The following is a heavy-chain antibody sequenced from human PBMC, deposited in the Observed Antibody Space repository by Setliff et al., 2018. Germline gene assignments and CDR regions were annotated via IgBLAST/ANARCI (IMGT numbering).Heavy chain of an antibody. CDR2: VYHNGNT. CDR3: ARDTRDKYDRSGHYLSLDY. CDR1: GGSISPYF. V-gene: IGHV4-4*08. J-gene: IGHJ4*02. Sequence: SETLSLTCTVSGGSISPYFWSWVRQPPGKGLEWIGYVYHNGNTNFNPSLKSRVTMSLDTSKNQFSLKLRSVTAADTAVYYCARDTRDKYDRSGHYLSLDYWGQGTLVTVSS. D-gene: IGHD3-22*01.